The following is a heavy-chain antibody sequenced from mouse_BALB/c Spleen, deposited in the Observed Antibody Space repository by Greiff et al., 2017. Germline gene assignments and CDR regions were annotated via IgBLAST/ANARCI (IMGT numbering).Heavy chain of an antibody. J-gene: IGHJ4*01. V-gene: IGHV3-2*02. CDR1: GYSITSDYA. Sequence: VQLKQSGPGLVKPSQSLSLTCTVTGYSITSDYAWNWIRQFPGNKLEWMGYISHSGSTSYNPSLKSRISITRDTSKNQFFLQLNSVTTEDTATYYCANYDYYAMDYWGQGTSVTVSS. CDR3: ANYDYYAMDY. CDR2: ISHSGST. D-gene: IGHD1-1*02.